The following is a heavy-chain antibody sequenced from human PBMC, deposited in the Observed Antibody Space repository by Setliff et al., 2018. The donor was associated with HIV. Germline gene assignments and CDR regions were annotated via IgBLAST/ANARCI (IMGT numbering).Heavy chain of an antibody. CDR1: GRSFSGYY. V-gene: IGHV4-34*01. CDR3: ARDRHSSGLGRYGP. CDR2: INHSGGT. Sequence: SETLSLTCAVYGRSFSGYYWNWIRQSPGKGLEWIGEINHSGGTNYNPSLKSRVTMSIDTSRNQFSLRVTSVTAADTAVYFCARDRHSSGLGRYGPWGPGILVTVSS. J-gene: IGHJ5*02. D-gene: IGHD3-10*01.